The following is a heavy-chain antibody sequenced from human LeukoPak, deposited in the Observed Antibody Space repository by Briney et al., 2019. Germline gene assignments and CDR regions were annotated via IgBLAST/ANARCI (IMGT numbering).Heavy chain of an antibody. D-gene: IGHD3-9*01. CDR1: GYTFTTYG. Sequence: ASVNVSCKASGYTFTTYGITWVRQAPGQGLEWMGWISAYNGNTNYAQKLQGRVTMTTHTSTSTAYMELRSLTSDDTAVYYCARAGKGDILAGYYFFDYWGQGTLVTVSS. CDR2: ISAYNGNT. J-gene: IGHJ4*02. V-gene: IGHV1-18*01. CDR3: ARAGKGDILAGYYFFDY.